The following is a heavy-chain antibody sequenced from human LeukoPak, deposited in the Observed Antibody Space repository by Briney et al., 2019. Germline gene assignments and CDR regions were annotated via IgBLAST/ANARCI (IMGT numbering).Heavy chain of an antibody. CDR1: GGSFSGYY. V-gene: IGHV4-59*10. D-gene: IGHD1-26*01. Sequence: SETLSLTCAVYGGSFSGYYWSWIRQPAGKGLEWIGRIYTSGSTNYNPSLKSRVTISVDTSKNQFSLKLSSVTAADTAVYYCARGGIAGYFDYWGQGTLVTVSS. CDR3: ARGGIAGYFDY. J-gene: IGHJ4*02. CDR2: IYTSGST.